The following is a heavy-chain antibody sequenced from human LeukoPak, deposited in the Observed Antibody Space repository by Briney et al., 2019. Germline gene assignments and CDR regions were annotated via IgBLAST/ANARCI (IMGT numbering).Heavy chain of an antibody. D-gene: IGHD3-3*01. Sequence: PGGSLRLSCAASGFTFSSYGMHWVRQAPGKGLEWVALISYDGSNKYYADSVKGRFTISRDNSKNTLYMQMNTLRAEDTAVYYCAKRARGDYDFWSGYINDAFDIWGQGTMVTVSS. CDR3: AKRARGDYDFWSGYINDAFDI. CDR1: GFTFSSYG. CDR2: ISYDGSNK. J-gene: IGHJ3*02. V-gene: IGHV3-30*18.